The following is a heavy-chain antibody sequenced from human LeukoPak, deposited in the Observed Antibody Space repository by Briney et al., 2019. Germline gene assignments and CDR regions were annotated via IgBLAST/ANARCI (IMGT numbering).Heavy chain of an antibody. CDR3: ARGERGLGIGLSNWFDP. CDR2: ISSSGSTI. J-gene: IGHJ5*02. Sequence: GGSLRLSCAASGFTFSSYEMNWVRQAPGKGLEWVSYISSSGSTIYYADSVKDRFTISRDNAKNSLYLQMNSLRAEDTAVYYCARGERGLGIGLSNWFDPWGQGTLVTVSS. D-gene: IGHD7-27*01. V-gene: IGHV3-48*03. CDR1: GFTFSSYE.